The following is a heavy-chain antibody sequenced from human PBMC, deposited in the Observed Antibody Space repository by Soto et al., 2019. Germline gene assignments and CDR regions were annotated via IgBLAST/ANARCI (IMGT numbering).Heavy chain of an antibody. J-gene: IGHJ4*02. CDR2: ISYDGSNK. CDR1: GFTFSSYA. Sequence: GGSLRLSCAASGFTFSSYAMHWVRQAPGKGLEWVAVISYDGSNKYYADSVKGRFTISRDNSKNTLYLQMNSLRAEDTAVYYCARLNDFWSGYHPTRVDYWGQGTLVTVSS. CDR3: ARLNDFWSGYHPTRVDY. V-gene: IGHV3-30-3*01. D-gene: IGHD3-3*01.